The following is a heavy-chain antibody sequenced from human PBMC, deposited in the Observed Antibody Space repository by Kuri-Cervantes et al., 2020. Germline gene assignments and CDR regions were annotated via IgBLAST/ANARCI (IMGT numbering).Heavy chain of an antibody. V-gene: IGHV1-2*02. CDR3: ARAHPSYYYDSSGYAEYFQH. J-gene: IGHJ1*01. Sequence: ASVKVSCKASGYTFTGYYMHWVRQAPGQGLEWMGWINPNSGGTNYAQKFQGRATMTRDTSISTAYMELSRLRSDDTAVYYCARAHPSYYYDSSGYAEYFQHWGQGTLVTVSS. CDR2: INPNSGGT. D-gene: IGHD3-22*01. CDR1: GYTFTGYY.